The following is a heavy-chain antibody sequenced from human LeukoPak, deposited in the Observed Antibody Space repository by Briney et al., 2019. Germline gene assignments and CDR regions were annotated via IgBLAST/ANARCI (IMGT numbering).Heavy chain of an antibody. CDR1: GGSISGSSQS. CDR2: IYHSGTA. V-gene: IGHV4-39*07. CDR3: ARALKGYYYGMDV. J-gene: IGHJ6*02. Sequence: PSETLSLTGSGSGGSISGSSQSWGWIRQSPGKGLEYIGSIYHSGTAYNHPSLKSRVTISVDTSKNQFSLELSSVTAADTAVYYCARALKGYYYGMDVWGQGTTVTVSS.